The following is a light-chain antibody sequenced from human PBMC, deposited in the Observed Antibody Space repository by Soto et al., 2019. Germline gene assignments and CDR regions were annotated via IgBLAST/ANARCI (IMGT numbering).Light chain of an antibody. Sequence: ETVMTQSPATLSVSPGERITLSCRASQSVGINLAWYQQKPGQAPRLLIYAASSRATSIPARFIGDGSGTEFTLTISSLRPDDFATYYCQQYNDYSAWTFGQGTKVEIK. CDR3: QQYNDYSAWT. V-gene: IGKV3-15*01. CDR2: AAS. J-gene: IGKJ1*01. CDR1: QSVGIN.